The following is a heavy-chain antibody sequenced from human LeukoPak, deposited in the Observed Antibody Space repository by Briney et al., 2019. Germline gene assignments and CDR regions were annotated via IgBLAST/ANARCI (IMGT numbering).Heavy chain of an antibody. CDR2: IIPILGIA. CDR1: GGTFSSYA. Sequence: SVKVSCKASGGTFSSYAISWVRQAPGQGLEWMGRIIPILGIANYAQKFQGRVTITADKSTSTAYMELSSLRSEDTAVYYCARGTPGIAAAGTGYWGQGTLVTVSS. J-gene: IGHJ4*02. CDR3: ARGTPGIAAAGTGY. D-gene: IGHD6-13*01. V-gene: IGHV1-69*04.